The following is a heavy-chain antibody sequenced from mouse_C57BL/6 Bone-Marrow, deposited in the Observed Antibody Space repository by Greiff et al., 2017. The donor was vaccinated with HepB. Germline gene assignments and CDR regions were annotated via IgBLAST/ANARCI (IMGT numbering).Heavy chain of an antibody. V-gene: IGHV14-4*01. Sequence: EVQLQQSGAELVRPGASVKLSCTASGFNIKDDYMHWVKQRPEQGLEWIGWIDPENGDTEYASKFQGKATITADTSSNTAYLQLSSLTSEDTAVYYCTTDYSRDYAMDYWGQGTSVTVSS. CDR1: GFNIKDDY. D-gene: IGHD1-1*01. CDR3: TTDYSRDYAMDY. CDR2: IDPENGDT. J-gene: IGHJ4*01.